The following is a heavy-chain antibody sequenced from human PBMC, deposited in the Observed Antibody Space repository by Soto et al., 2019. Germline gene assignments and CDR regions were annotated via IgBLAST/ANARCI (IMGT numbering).Heavy chain of an antibody. J-gene: IGHJ4*02. CDR3: ARRYEGGTGELDY. V-gene: IGHV4-39*01. Sequence: QLQLQESGPGLVKPSETLSLTCTVSGGSISSSSYYWGWIRQPPGKGLEWIGSIYYSGSTYYNPSLKSRVTISVDTSKNQFSLKLSSVTAADTAVYYCARRYEGGTGELDYWGQGTLVTVSS. CDR1: GGSISSSSYY. CDR2: IYYSGST. D-gene: IGHD2-8*02.